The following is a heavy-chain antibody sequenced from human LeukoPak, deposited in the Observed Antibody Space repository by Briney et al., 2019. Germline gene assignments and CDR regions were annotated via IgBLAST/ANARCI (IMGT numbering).Heavy chain of an antibody. CDR2: ISGSGGST. D-gene: IGHD3-22*01. V-gene: IGHV3-23*01. CDR3: ARASDYDSGGYYIGGTFHY. J-gene: IGHJ4*02. Sequence: GGPLRLSCAASGFTFSHYAMSWVRQAPGKGLEWVSSISGSGGSTDYADSVKGRFTLFRDNSKQTLYLQMNSLRAEDTAVYYCARASDYDSGGYYIGGTFHYWGQGTLVTVSS. CDR1: GFTFSHYA.